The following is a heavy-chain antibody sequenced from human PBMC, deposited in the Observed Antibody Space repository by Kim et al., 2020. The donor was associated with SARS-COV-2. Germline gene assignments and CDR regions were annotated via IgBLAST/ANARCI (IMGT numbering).Heavy chain of an antibody. Sequence: GGSLRLSCVASGFTVGTDWMTWVRQAPGMGPEWVANINTDGSQRNYVDSVRGRFSISIDFAKNSLFLQMNSLRVEDTAVYYCAREPSAESTWGQGTLVTVSS. CDR1: GFTVGTDW. CDR3: AREPSAEST. J-gene: IGHJ5*02. CDR2: INTDGSQR. V-gene: IGHV3-7*03.